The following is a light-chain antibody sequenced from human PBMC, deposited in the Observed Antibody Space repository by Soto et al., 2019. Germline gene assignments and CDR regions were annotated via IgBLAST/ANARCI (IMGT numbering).Light chain of an antibody. Sequence: SVFSHSPHTLSLSQGERASLSCRASQTVTSGYLAWYQQKTGQAPRLLIYGVSTGATGIPDRFSGSGSGTDFTLTISRLEPEDFAVYYCQQYGSSLLITFGQGTRLEIK. CDR3: QQYGSSLLIT. CDR2: GVS. V-gene: IGKV3-20*01. CDR1: QTVTSGY. J-gene: IGKJ5*01.